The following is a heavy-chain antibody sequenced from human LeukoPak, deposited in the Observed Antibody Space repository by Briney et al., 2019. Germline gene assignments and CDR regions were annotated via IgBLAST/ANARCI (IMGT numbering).Heavy chain of an antibody. Sequence: PEASVKVSCKASGGTFSSYAISWVRQAPGQGLEWMGGIIPIFGTANYAQKFQGRVTITTDEFTSTAYMELSSLRSEDTAVYYCARTKGYDSSGYPKTYYFDYWGQGTLVTVSS. CDR1: GGTFSSYA. CDR3: ARTKGYDSSGYPKTYYFDY. J-gene: IGHJ4*02. D-gene: IGHD3-22*01. V-gene: IGHV1-69*05. CDR2: IIPIFGTA.